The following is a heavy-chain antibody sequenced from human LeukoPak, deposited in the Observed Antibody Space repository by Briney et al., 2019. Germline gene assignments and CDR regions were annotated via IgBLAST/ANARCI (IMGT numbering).Heavy chain of an antibody. D-gene: IGHD6-6*01. CDR3: ARYSSSSEIWYFDL. J-gene: IGHJ2*01. Sequence: SVKLSCNASGGTFSSYAISWVRQPPGQGLEWMGGIIPIFGTANDAQKFQGRVTITTDESTRTACIEPSSLRSEDTAVYYCARYSSSSEIWYFDLRGRGTLVTVSS. CDR1: GGTFSSYA. V-gene: IGHV1-69*05. CDR2: IIPIFGTA.